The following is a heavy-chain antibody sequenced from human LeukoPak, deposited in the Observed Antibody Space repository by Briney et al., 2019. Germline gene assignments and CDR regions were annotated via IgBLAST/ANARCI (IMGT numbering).Heavy chain of an antibody. CDR2: ISSSSSYI. CDR1: GFTFSSYS. CDR3: ARDISLRTTPYYFDY. J-gene: IGHJ4*02. D-gene: IGHD4-17*01. V-gene: IGHV3-21*01. Sequence: GGSLRLSCAASGFTFSSYSMNWVRQAPGKGLEWVSSISSSSSYIYYADSVKGRFTISRDNAKNSLYLQMNSLRAEDTAVYYCARDISLRTTPYYFDYWGQGTLVTVSP.